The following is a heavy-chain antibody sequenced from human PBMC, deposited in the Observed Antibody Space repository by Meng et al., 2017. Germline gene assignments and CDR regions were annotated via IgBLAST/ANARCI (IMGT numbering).Heavy chain of an antibody. V-gene: IGHV3-48*03. CDR1: GFRFSDYD. Sequence: GESLKISCAASGFRFSDYDMHWVRQAPGKGLEWVSFISSSSATIYYADSVKGRFTISRDNAKNSLYLQMNSLRAEDTAVYYCARDESEMATANWGQGTLVTVSS. CDR3: ARDESEMATAN. D-gene: IGHD5-24*01. J-gene: IGHJ4*02. CDR2: ISSSSATI.